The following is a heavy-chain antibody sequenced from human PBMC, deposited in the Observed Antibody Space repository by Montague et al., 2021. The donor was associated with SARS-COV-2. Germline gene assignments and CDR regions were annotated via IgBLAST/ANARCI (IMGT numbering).Heavy chain of an antibody. J-gene: IGHJ6*02. CDR2: IYYSGST. CDR3: ARSGEAYDYVWGSYLLRPTKYGMDV. D-gene: IGHD3-16*01. CDR1: GGSISSYY. V-gene: IGHV4-59*01. Sequence: SETLSLTCTVSGGSISSYYWSWIRQPPGKGLEWIGYIYYSGSTNYNPSLKSRVNISVDTSKNQFSLKLSSVTAADTAVYYCARSGEAYDYVWGSYLLRPTKYGMDVWGQGTTVTVSS.